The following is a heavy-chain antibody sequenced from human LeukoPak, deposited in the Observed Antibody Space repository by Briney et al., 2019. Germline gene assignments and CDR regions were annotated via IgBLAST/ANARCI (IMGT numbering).Heavy chain of an antibody. D-gene: IGHD3-10*01. J-gene: IGHJ4*02. CDR3: AKEFMVRGVPATDY. Sequence: GGSLRLPCAASGFTFSSYGMHWVRQAPGKGLEWVAVISYDGSNKYYADSVKGRFTISRDNSKNTLYLQMNSLRAEDTAVYYCAKEFMVRGVPATDYWGQGTLVTVSS. V-gene: IGHV3-30*18. CDR2: ISYDGSNK. CDR1: GFTFSSYG.